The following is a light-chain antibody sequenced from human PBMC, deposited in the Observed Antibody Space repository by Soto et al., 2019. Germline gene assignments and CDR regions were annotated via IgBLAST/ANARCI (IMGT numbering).Light chain of an antibody. Sequence: DIVMTQSPDTLAVSLGERATINCRSSQSVLYGANNKFYLAWYQQRPGQPPKPLINWASTRESGVPDRFSGSGSGTEFTLTIRSLQAEDVAVYYCQQYYSLPWTFGQGTKVEIK. V-gene: IGKV4-1*01. CDR3: QQYYSLPWT. CDR2: WAS. J-gene: IGKJ1*01. CDR1: QSVLYGANNKFY.